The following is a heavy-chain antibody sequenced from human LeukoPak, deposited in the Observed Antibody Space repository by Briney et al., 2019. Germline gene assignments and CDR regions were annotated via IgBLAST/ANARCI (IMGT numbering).Heavy chain of an antibody. D-gene: IGHD6-19*01. Sequence: GGSLRLSCAASGFTFSSYWMTWVRQAPGTGLEWVANIKQDGSEIYYVDSVEGRFTISRDNAKNSLYLQMTSLRAEDTAAYYCAGYSSGWDDAFDIWGQGTMVTVSS. CDR2: IKQDGSEI. J-gene: IGHJ3*02. V-gene: IGHV3-7*01. CDR3: AGYSSGWDDAFDI. CDR1: GFTFSSYW.